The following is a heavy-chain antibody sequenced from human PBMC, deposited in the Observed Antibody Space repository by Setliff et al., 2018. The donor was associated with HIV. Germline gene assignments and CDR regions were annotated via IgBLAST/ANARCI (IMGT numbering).Heavy chain of an antibody. D-gene: IGHD6-13*01. Sequence: PSETLSLTCTVSGGSISSYYCSWIRQPAGKRLEFIGRISAAGTINYNPSLRSRVTLSVDTSENQFSLTVNSVTAADTAMYFCARDEGRATGSWWDQSASWYLDYWGHGILVTVSS. CDR3: ARDEGRATGSWWDQSASWYLDY. V-gene: IGHV4-4*07. CDR1: GGSISSYY. CDR2: ISAAGTI. J-gene: IGHJ4*01.